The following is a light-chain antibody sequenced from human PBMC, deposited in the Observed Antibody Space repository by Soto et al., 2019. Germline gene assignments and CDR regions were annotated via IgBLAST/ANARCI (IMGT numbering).Light chain of an antibody. CDR3: QSYDSSLSGSV. CDR1: SSNIGAGYD. V-gene: IGLV1-40*01. J-gene: IGLJ2*01. CDR2: GNS. Sequence: QSVLTQPPSVSGAPGQRVTISCTGSSSNIGAGYDVHWYQHLPGTAPKLLIYGNSNRPSGVPDRFSGSQSGTSASLAITGLQDEDEAEYYCQSYDSSLSGSVFGGGTKLTVL.